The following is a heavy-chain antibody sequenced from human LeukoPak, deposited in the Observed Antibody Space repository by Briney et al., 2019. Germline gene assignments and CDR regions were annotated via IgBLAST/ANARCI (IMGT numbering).Heavy chain of an antibody. CDR3: ARGDIVVVPAATEHYYYYYMDV. CDR2: ISTSGST. V-gene: IGHV4-61*02. D-gene: IGHD2-2*01. J-gene: IGHJ6*03. CDR1: SGSISSGSYY. Sequence: SQTLPLTCTVSSGSISSGSYYWSWIRQPAGKGLEWIGRISTSGSTYYNPSLKSRVTISVDTSKNQFSLNLSSVTAADTAVYYCARGDIVVVPAATEHYYYYYMDVWGKGTTVTVSS.